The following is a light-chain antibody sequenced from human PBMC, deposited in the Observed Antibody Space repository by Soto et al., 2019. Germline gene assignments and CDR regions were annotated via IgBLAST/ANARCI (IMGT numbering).Light chain of an antibody. J-gene: IGKJ1*01. V-gene: IGKV3-20*01. CDR1: QSISSNY. CDR2: DAS. Sequence: EIVLTQSPGTLSLSPGERATLSCRASQSISSNYLAWYQQTPGQAPRLLSYDASSRAAGIPDRFSGSGSGTDYTLTISRLEPEDVGVYYCQQYAGSPRPFGQRTKVEVK. CDR3: QQYAGSPRP.